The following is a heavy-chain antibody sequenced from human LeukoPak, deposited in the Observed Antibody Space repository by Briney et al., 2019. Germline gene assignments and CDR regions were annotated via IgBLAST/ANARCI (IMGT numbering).Heavy chain of an antibody. J-gene: IGHJ3*02. CDR1: GYTFTNYD. V-gene: IGHV1-8*01. Sequence: ASVKVSCKASGYTFTNYDINWVRQATGQGLEWMGWMNPNSGNTGYAQKLQGRVTMTRNTSISTAYMELSSLRSEDTAVYYCARHYYDSSGAAFDIWGQGTMVTVSS. CDR3: ARHYYDSSGAAFDI. D-gene: IGHD3-22*01. CDR2: MNPNSGNT.